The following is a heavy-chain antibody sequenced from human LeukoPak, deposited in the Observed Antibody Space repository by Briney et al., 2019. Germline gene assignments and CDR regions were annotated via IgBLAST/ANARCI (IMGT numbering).Heavy chain of an antibody. Sequence: GESLKIPCKGSGYSFTSYWIGWVRQMPGKGLEWMGIIYPGDSDTRYSPSFQGQVTISADKSISTAYLQWSSLKASDTAMYYCARRATYYYDSSGYYYLIDYWGQGTLVTVSS. CDR2: IYPGDSDT. CDR3: ARRATYYYDSSGYYYLIDY. V-gene: IGHV5-51*01. D-gene: IGHD3-22*01. J-gene: IGHJ4*02. CDR1: GYSFTSYW.